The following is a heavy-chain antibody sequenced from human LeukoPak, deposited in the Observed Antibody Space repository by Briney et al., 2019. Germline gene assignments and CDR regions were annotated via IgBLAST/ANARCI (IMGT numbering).Heavy chain of an antibody. CDR3: AKAPDDYGDYFFDY. CDR1: GFTFSSYG. D-gene: IGHD4-17*01. Sequence: TGGSLRLSCAASGFTFSSYGMSWVRQAPGKGLEWVSAFSGSGGSTYYADSVKGRFTISRDNSKNTLYLQMNSLRAEDTAVYYCAKAPDDYGDYFFDYWGQGTLVTVSS. V-gene: IGHV3-23*01. CDR2: FSGSGGST. J-gene: IGHJ4*02.